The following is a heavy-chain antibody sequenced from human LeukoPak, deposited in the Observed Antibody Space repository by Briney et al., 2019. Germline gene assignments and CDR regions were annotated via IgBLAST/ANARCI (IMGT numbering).Heavy chain of an antibody. D-gene: IGHD3-10*02. CDR1: GGSISSGGYY. CDR2: IYYSGST. V-gene: IGHV4-31*03. J-gene: IGHJ6*02. CDR3: ARYKNYYVSMDV. Sequence: SQTLSLTCTVSGGSISSGGYYWSWIRQHPGKGLEWIGYIYYSGSTYYNPSLKSRVTISVDTSKNQFSLKLSSVTAADTAVYYCARYKNYYVSMDVWGQGTTVTVSS.